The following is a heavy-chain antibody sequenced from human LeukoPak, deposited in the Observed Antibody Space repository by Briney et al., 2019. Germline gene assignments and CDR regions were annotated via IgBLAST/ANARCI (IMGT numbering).Heavy chain of an antibody. V-gene: IGHV3-74*01. CDR3: ASDFWSGYYTPTGVNY. CDR1: GFTFSNFW. CDR2: INSDGSTS. Sequence: GGSLRLSCAASGFTFSNFWMHWVRHAPGKGLVWVSRINSDGSTSSYADSVKGRFTISRDNAKNTLYLQMNSLRAEDTAVYYCASDFWSGYYTPTGVNYWGQGTLVTVSS. D-gene: IGHD3-3*01. J-gene: IGHJ4*02.